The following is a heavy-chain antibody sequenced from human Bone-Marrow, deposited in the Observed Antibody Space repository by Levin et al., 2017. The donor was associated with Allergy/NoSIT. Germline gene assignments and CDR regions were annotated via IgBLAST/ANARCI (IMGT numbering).Heavy chain of an antibody. D-gene: IGHD2-21*02. CDR2: IYSGGST. CDR1: GFTISSNY. J-gene: IGHJ6*02. V-gene: IGHV3-53*01. Sequence: GGSLRLSCAASGFTISSNYMSWVRQAPGKGLEWVSVIYSGGSTYYADSVKGRFTISRDNSKNTLYLQMNSLRAEDTAVYYCARGPEGGDYYYYYYGMDVWGQGTTVTVSS. CDR3: ARGPEGGDYYYYYYGMDV.